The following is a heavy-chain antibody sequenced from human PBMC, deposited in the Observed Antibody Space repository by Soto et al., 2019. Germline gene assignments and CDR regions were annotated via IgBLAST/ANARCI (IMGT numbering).Heavy chain of an antibody. V-gene: IGHV1-2*02. CDR3: ARDVHDSSGHSAY. J-gene: IGHJ4*02. CDR2: INPDSGGM. Sequence: ASVKVSCKDSGYIFIGFYMHWVRQDPGQGLEWMGWINPDSGGMNSAQRFQGRVTMTRDASVNTAYMQLSGLRSDDTALYYGARDVHDSSGHSAYWGQGTMVTVSS. D-gene: IGHD3-22*01. CDR1: GYIFIGFY.